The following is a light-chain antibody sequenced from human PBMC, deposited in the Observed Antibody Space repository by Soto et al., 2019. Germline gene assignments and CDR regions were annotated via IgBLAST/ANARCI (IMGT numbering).Light chain of an antibody. CDR3: QQFKSYPIT. Sequence: DIQLTQSPSFLSSSLGDRVTLTCRASQGISSDLAWYQQNPGKAPKLLIYAASTLQNGVPSTFSGSGSGTEFTLTISSLQPEDFGTYYCQQFKSYPITFGQGTRLEI. CDR2: AAS. V-gene: IGKV1-9*01. CDR1: QGISSD. J-gene: IGKJ5*01.